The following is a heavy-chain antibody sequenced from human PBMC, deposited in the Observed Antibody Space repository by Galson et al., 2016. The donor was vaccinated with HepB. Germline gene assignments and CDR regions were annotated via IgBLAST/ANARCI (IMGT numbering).Heavy chain of an antibody. J-gene: IGHJ4*02. V-gene: IGHV3-53*01. CDR1: GFIVSSNY. Sequence: SLRLSCAASGFIVSSNYMNWVRQAPGNGLEWVSVLYAGGKTYYADSVKGRFTISRDNSKNILFLQMNSLRAEDTAVYYCTRGWIREYSSGNGGGNGGDHWGQGTLVTVSS. CDR3: TRGWIREYSSGNGGGNGGDH. CDR2: LYAGGKT. D-gene: IGHD2-21*01.